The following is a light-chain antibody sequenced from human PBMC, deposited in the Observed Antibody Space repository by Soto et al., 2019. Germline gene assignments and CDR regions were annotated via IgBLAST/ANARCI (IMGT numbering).Light chain of an antibody. Sequence: QLVLTQPASVSGSPGQSITISCTGTSSDVGDYNYVSWYQQHPGKAPKLMIYDISNRPSGVSNRFSGSKSGNTASLTISGLQAEDEADYYCSSYTTSSTSVVFGGGTKVTVL. J-gene: IGLJ2*01. CDR3: SSYTTSSTSVV. CDR1: SSDVGDYNY. CDR2: DIS. V-gene: IGLV2-14*01.